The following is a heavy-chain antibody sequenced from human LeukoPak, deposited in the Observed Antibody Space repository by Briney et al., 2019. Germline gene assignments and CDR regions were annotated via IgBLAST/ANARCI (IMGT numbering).Heavy chain of an antibody. CDR3: ARTPGGDYYDSSGYYYGWFDP. Sequence: ASVKVSCKASGYTFIGYYMHWVRQAPGQGLEWMGWINPNSGGTNYAQKFQGRVTMTRDTSISTAYMELSRLRSDDTAVYYCARTPGGDYYDSSGYYYGWFDPWGQGTLVTVSS. J-gene: IGHJ5*02. CDR1: GYTFIGYY. V-gene: IGHV1-2*02. D-gene: IGHD3-22*01. CDR2: INPNSGGT.